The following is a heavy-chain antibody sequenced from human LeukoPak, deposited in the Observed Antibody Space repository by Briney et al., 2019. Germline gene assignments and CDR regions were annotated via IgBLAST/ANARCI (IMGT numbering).Heavy chain of an antibody. V-gene: IGHV3-30-3*01. CDR2: ISYDGSNK. J-gene: IGHJ3*02. Sequence: PGGSLRLSCAASGFTFSSYAMHWVRQAPGKGLEWVAVISYDGSNKYYADSVRGRFTISRDNAKNTLYLQMNSLRAEDTAVYYCARDLKGPVNDVFDMWGQGTMVTVPS. CDR1: GFTFSSYA. D-gene: IGHD4-23*01. CDR3: ARDLKGPVNDVFDM.